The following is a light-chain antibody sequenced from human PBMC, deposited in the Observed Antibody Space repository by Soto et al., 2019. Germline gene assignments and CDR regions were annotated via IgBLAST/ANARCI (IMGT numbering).Light chain of an antibody. V-gene: IGKV3-15*01. CDR1: QSISRN. Sequence: EIVMTQSPATLSVSPGERATLSCRASQSISRNLAWYQQKPGQAPRLLIYGASTRATGIPARFSGSGSGTEFTLTISSLQSEDFAVYYCQQYNEWPPLTFGGGTKVEIK. CDR2: GAS. J-gene: IGKJ4*01. CDR3: QQYNEWPPLT.